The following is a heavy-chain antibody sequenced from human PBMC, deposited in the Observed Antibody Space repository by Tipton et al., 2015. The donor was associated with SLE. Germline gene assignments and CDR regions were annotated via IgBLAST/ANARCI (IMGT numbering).Heavy chain of an antibody. J-gene: IGHJ5*02. CDR2: IYYTGTT. V-gene: IGHV4-31*03. Sequence: TLSLTCTVSNASMSRGGYYWHWIRQHPREGLEWIGYIYYTGTTYYNPSLKSRLSMSIDTSKNQFSLKLSSVTAADTAVYYCARGRDWFDPWGQGTLVTVSS. CDR1: NASMSRGGYY. CDR3: ARGRDWFDP.